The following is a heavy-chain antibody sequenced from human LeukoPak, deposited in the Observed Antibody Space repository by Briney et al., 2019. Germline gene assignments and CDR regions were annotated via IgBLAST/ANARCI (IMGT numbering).Heavy chain of an antibody. CDR2: ISSSSYI. Sequence: GGSLRLSCAASGFTFSSYSMNWVRQAPGKGLEWVSSISSSSYIYYADSVKGRFTISRDNAKNSLYLQMNSLRAEDTAVYYCARVRGSYYYYYYMDVWGKGTTVTVSS. CDR1: GFTFSSYS. CDR3: ARVRGSYYYYYYMDV. D-gene: IGHD1-26*01. J-gene: IGHJ6*03. V-gene: IGHV3-21*01.